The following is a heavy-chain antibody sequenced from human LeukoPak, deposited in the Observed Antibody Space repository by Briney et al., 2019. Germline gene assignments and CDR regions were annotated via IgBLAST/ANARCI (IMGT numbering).Heavy chain of an antibody. CDR1: GGSISSSSYY. CDR3: ARPSDPYYYYGMDV. V-gene: IGHV4-39*01. J-gene: IGHJ6*02. Sequence: SETLSLTCTVSGGSISSSSYYWGWMRQPPGKGLEWIGSIYYSGSTYYNPSLKSRVTISVDTSKNQFSLKLSSVTAADTAVYYCARPSDPYYYYGMDVWGQGTTVTVSS. CDR2: IYYSGST.